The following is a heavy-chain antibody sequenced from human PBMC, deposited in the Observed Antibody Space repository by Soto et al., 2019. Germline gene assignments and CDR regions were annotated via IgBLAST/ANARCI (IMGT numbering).Heavy chain of an antibody. V-gene: IGHV4-30-4*01. D-gene: IGHD2-2*01. Sequence: QVQLQESGPGLVKPSQTLSLTCTVSGGSISSGDYYWSWIRQPPGKGLEWIGYIYYSGSTYYNPSLQRRVTISVDTSKNQFSLKLSAVTAADTAVYYCARYCISTSCYGALGYYYGMDVWGQGTTVTVSS. CDR2: IYYSGST. CDR1: GGSISSGDYY. CDR3: ARYCISTSCYGALGYYYGMDV. J-gene: IGHJ6*02.